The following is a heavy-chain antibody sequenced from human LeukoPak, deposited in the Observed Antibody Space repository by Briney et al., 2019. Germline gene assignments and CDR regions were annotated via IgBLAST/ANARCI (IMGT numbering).Heavy chain of an antibody. D-gene: IGHD4-17*01. CDR1: GFTFSSYA. Sequence: GGSLRLSCAASGFTFSSYAIHWVRQAPGKGLEWVAVISYDGSKKYYVDSEKGRFTISRDNSKNTLYLQMNSLRAEDTAVYYCAKDYVTTLDYWGQGILVTVSS. V-gene: IGHV3-30*18. CDR2: ISYDGSKK. CDR3: AKDYVTTLDY. J-gene: IGHJ4*02.